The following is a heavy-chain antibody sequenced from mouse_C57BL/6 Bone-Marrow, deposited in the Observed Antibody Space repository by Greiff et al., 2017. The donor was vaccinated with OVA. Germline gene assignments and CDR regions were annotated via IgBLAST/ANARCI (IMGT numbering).Heavy chain of an antibody. Sequence: EVKVVESGEGLVKPGGSLKLSCAASGFTFSSYAMSWVRQTPEKRLEWVAYISSGGDYIYYADTVKGRFTISRDNARNTLYLQMSSLKSEDTAMYYCTRGSGLPYFDDWGQGTTLTVSS. D-gene: IGHD2-4*01. CDR1: GFTFSSYA. CDR2: ISSGGDYI. CDR3: TRGSGLPYFDD. J-gene: IGHJ2*01. V-gene: IGHV5-9-1*02.